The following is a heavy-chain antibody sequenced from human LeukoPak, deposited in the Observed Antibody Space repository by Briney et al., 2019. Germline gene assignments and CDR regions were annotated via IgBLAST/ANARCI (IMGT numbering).Heavy chain of an antibody. CDR2: IKQDGSEK. V-gene: IGHV3-7*01. CDR3: ARVSSKATVRGLITKKNYFYYYMDV. J-gene: IGHJ6*03. Sequence: HPGGSLRLSCAASGFTFNNYWMSWVRQAPGKGLEWAANIKQDGSEKYYVDSVKGRFTISRDNAKNSLYLPMNSLRAEDTAVYYCARVSSKATVRGLITKKNYFYYYMDVWGKGTTVTISS. D-gene: IGHD3-10*01. CDR1: GFTFNNYW.